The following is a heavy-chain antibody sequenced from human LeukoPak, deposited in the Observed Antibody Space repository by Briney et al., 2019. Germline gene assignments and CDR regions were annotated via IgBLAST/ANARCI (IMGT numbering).Heavy chain of an antibody. CDR3: ARTPSYDILTGYPDY. D-gene: IGHD3-9*01. Sequence: GESLKISCKGSGYSFTSYWIGWVRQMPGKGREWMGIIYPGDSDTRYSPSFQGQVTISADKSISTAYLQWSSLRASDTAMYYCARTPSYDILTGYPDYWGQGTLVTVSS. CDR1: GYSFTSYW. CDR2: IYPGDSDT. V-gene: IGHV5-51*01. J-gene: IGHJ4*02.